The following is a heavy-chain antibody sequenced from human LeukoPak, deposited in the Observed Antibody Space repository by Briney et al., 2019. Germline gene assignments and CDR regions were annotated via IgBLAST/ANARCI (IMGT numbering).Heavy chain of an antibody. V-gene: IGHV3-48*02. D-gene: IGHD3-22*01. CDR1: GFTFRSYA. CDR3: ARDYYGRLDY. J-gene: IGHJ4*02. Sequence: PGGSLRLSCAASGFTFRSYAMSWVRQAPGKGLEWVSYISSSSSLIYYADSVKGRFTISRDNAKNSLYLQMNSLRDEDTAVYYCARDYYGRLDYWGQGTLVTVSS. CDR2: ISSSSSLI.